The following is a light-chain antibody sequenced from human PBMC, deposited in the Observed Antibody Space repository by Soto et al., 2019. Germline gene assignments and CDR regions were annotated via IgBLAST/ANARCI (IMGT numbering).Light chain of an antibody. Sequence: EVVMTQYPGTLSASPGERVTLSCRASQSVRTKLAWYQQKPGQAPRLLISGASARAPGVPARFSGSGSGTEFTLTISTLQSEDFAVYYCQQYNNWPPITFGQGTRLEIK. CDR2: GAS. J-gene: IGKJ5*01. CDR3: QQYNNWPPIT. CDR1: QSVRTK. V-gene: IGKV3D-15*01.